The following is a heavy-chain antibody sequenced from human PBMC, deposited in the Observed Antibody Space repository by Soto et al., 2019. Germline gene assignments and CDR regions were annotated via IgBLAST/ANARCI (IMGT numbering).Heavy chain of an antibody. CDR3: SRVGIVSAAGSPQHYYYYYGMDV. D-gene: IGHD6-13*01. J-gene: IGHJ6*02. V-gene: IGHV1-18*01. CDR1: GYTFTSYG. Sequence: ASVKVSCKASGYTFTSYGISWVRQAPGQGLEWMGWISAYNGNTNYAQKLQGRVTMTTDTSTSTAYMELRSLRSDDTAVYYCSRVGIVSAAGSPQHYYYYYGMDVWGQGTMVTVSS. CDR2: ISAYNGNT.